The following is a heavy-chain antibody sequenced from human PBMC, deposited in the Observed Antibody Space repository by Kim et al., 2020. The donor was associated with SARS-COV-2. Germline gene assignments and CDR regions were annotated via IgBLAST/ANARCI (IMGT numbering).Heavy chain of an antibody. J-gene: IGHJ4*02. CDR2: NAGNGDT. D-gene: IGHD6-13*01. CDR3: AGVSSWFGY. V-gene: IGHV1-3*01. Sequence: NAGNGDTKYSQKFPGRVTITRDTSASTAYMELSSLRSEDTAVYYCAGVSSWFGYWGQGTLVTVSS.